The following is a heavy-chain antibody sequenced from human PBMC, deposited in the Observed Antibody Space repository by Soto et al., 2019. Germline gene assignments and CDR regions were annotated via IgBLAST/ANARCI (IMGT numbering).Heavy chain of an antibody. V-gene: IGHV4-34*01. D-gene: IGHD3-10*01. CDR3: AKALILWFGELSRRGGYYYYMDV. CDR1: GGSFSGYQ. CDR2: INDSGNI. Sequence: QVQLQQWGAGLLKPSETLSLTCAVYGGSFSGYQWSWIRQTPGKGLEWTGEINDSGNINYNPSLTSRAPIFLATPKKQLSLTLSSVTPAAPPAYYCAKALILWFGELSRRGGYYYYMDVWGKGTTVIVSS. J-gene: IGHJ6*03.